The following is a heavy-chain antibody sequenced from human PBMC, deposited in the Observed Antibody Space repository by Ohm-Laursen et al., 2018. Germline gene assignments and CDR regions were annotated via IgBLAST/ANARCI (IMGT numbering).Heavy chain of an antibody. J-gene: IGHJ4*02. CDR3: ARGNEGMIDY. Sequence: SDTLSLTCAISGDSVSSNSAAWNWIRQSPSRGLEWLGRNYYRSKWHNGYAVSVKSRITINPDTSKNQFYLQLNSVTPEDTAVYYCARGNEGMIDYWGQGTLVTVSS. CDR1: GDSVSSNSAA. D-gene: IGHD3-10*01. V-gene: IGHV6-1*01. CDR2: NYYRSKWHN.